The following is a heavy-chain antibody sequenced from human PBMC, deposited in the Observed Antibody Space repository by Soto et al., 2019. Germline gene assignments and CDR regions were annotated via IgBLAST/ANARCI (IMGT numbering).Heavy chain of an antibody. CDR3: ATEGPQTYFFGH. Sequence: QVQLVQSGAEVKEPGASLSLSCKAFGYTFPNNNLHWWRQAPGQGLEWMGIISPNGTNTGYRQRFQGRVTMTYDTSTSTVYMALNSLTSEDTAVYYCATEGPQTYFFGHWGQGTLVTVSS. J-gene: IGHJ4*02. CDR2: ISPNGTNT. V-gene: IGHV1-46*01. CDR1: GYTFPNNN.